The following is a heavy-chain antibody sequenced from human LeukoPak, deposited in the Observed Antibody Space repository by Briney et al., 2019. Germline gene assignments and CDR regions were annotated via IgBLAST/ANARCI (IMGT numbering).Heavy chain of an antibody. CDR2: IYTSGST. Sequence: PSETLSLTCTVSGGSISSYYWSRIRQPPGKGLEWIGYIYTSGSTNYNPSLKSRVTISVDTSKNQFSLKLSSVTAADTAVYYCARLNGSGILRYYYMDVWGKGTTVTVSS. J-gene: IGHJ6*03. CDR1: GGSISSYY. D-gene: IGHD3-10*01. V-gene: IGHV4-4*09. CDR3: ARLNGSGILRYYYMDV.